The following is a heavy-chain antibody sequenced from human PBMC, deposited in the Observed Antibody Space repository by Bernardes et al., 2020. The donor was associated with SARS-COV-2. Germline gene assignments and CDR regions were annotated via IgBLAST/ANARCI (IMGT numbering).Heavy chain of an antibody. CDR1: GFTFSTYG. J-gene: IGHJ4*02. CDR3: ARLFWSGDYMTPLGF. CDR2: IRGSGGNT. V-gene: IGHV3-23*01. D-gene: IGHD3-3*01. Sequence: GGSLRLSCAASGFTFSTYGMSWVRQAPGKGLEWVSGIRGSGGNTYYADSVKGRFTISRDNSKNTLYRQMNSLRAEDTAVYYCARLFWSGDYMTPLGFWGKEPLVTVS.